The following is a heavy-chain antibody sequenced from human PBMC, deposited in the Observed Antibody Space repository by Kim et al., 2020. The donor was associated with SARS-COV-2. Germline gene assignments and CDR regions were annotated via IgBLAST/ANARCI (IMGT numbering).Heavy chain of an antibody. CDR3: ARDRGITMIVVVITYAF. J-gene: IGHJ3*01. D-gene: IGHD3-22*01. CDR1: GFTFSSYA. Sequence: GGSLRLSCAASGFTFSSYAMHWVRQAQGKGLEWVAVISYDGSNKYYADSVKGRFTISRDNSKKTLYLQMNSLRAEDTAVYYCARDRGITMIVVVITYAF. V-gene: IGHV3-30*04. CDR2: ISYDGSNK.